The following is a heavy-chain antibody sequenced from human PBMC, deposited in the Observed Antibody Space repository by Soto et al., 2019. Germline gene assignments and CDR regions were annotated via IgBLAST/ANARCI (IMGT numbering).Heavy chain of an antibody. J-gene: IGHJ4*02. V-gene: IGHV3-30*18. CDR3: AKDAYSSGWYGLPLDY. CDR2: ISYDGSNK. CDR1: GFTFSSYG. Sequence: GGSLRLSCAASGFTFSSYGMQWGRQAPGKGLEWVAVISYDGSNKYYADSVKGRFTISRDNSKNTLYLQMNSLRAEDTAVYYCAKDAYSSGWYGLPLDYWGQGTLVTVSS. D-gene: IGHD6-19*01.